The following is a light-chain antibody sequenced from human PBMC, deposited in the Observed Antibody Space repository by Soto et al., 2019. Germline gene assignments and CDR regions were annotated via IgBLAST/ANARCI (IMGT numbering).Light chain of an antibody. CDR2: DAS. Sequence: DLQMTQSPSSVSASVGDRVTITCRASQDITYWLAWYQQTPGKVRKVLIYDASSLQGGVPSRFSGSGSGTDFTLTISSLQPEDSATYYCQQAHSFPLTFGGGTKVEIK. V-gene: IGKV1D-12*01. CDR3: QQAHSFPLT. J-gene: IGKJ4*01. CDR1: QDITYW.